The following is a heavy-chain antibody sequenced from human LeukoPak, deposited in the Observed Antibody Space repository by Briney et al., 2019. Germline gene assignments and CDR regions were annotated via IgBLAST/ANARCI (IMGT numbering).Heavy chain of an antibody. V-gene: IGHV4-31*03. D-gene: IGHD3-22*01. Sequence: SETLSLTCTVSGGSISSGGYYWSWIRQHPGKGLEWIGFLYYSGSTYYNPSLKSRVTISVDTSKTQFSLKLSSVAAADTAVYYCARDRDSSGYSKYYFDYWGQGTLVTVSS. J-gene: IGHJ4*02. CDR3: ARDRDSSGYSKYYFDY. CDR1: GGSISSGGYY. CDR2: LYYSGST.